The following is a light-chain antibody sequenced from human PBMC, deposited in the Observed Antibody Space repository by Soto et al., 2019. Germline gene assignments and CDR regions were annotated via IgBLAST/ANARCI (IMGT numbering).Light chain of an antibody. V-gene: IGKV3-15*01. CDR1: QSVSSN. Sequence: EIVMTQSPATLSVSPGERATLSCRASQSVSSNLAWYQQKPGQAPRLLIYVASTRATGIPARFSGSGSWTEFTHTISSLQSEDFAVYYCQQYNNWPPWTFGQGTKVEIK. J-gene: IGKJ1*01. CDR2: VAS. CDR3: QQYNNWPPWT.